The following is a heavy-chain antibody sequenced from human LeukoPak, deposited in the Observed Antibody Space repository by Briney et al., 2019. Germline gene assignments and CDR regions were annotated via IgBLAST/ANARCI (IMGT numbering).Heavy chain of an antibody. V-gene: IGHV1-69*13. D-gene: IGHD2-2*01. CDR2: IIPIFGTA. J-gene: IGHJ4*02. Sequence: LVKVSCKASGGTCSSYAISWVRQAPGQGLEWMGGIIPIFGTANYAQKFQGRVTITADESTSTAYMELSSLRSEDTAVYYCASGEGYCSSTSCPPYDYWGQGTLVTVSS. CDR1: GGTCSSYA. CDR3: ASGEGYCSSTSCPPYDY.